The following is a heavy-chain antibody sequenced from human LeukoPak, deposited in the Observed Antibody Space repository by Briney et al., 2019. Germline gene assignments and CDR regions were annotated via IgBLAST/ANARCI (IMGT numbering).Heavy chain of an antibody. CDR2: INHSGST. J-gene: IGHJ6*03. CDR3: ARGARTMVRGVARYYYYYYMDV. CDR1: GGSFSGYY. V-gene: IGHV4-34*01. D-gene: IGHD3-10*01. Sequence: SETLSLTCAVYGGSFSGYYWSWIRQPPGKGLEWIGEINHSGSTNYNPSLKSRVTISVDTSKNQFSLKLSSVTAADTAVYYCARGARTMVRGVARYYYYYYMDVWGKGTTVTVSS.